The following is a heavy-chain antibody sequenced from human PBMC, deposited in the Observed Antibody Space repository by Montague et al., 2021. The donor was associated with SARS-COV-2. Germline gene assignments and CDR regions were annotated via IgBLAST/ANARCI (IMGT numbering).Heavy chain of an antibody. V-gene: IGHV3-30*04. CDR3: ARKDYYYGMDV. CDR1: GFTFSSYA. Sequence: LRLSCAASGFTFSSYAMHWVCQAPGKGLEWVAVISYDGSNKYYADSVKGRFTISRDNSKNTLYLQMISLRAEDTAVYYCARKDYYYGMDVWGQGTTVTVSS. CDR2: ISYDGSNK. J-gene: IGHJ6*02.